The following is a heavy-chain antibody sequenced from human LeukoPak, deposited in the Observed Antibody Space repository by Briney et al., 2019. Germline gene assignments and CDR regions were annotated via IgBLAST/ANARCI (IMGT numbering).Heavy chain of an antibody. D-gene: IGHD3-3*01. Sequence: ASVKVSCKASGYTFTSYYMHWVRQAPGQGLEWMGIINPSGGCTSYAQKFQGRVTMTRDTSTSTVYMELSSLRSEDTAVYYCARVLSKLRFLEWLTVGNDAFDIWGQGTMVTVSS. J-gene: IGHJ3*02. V-gene: IGHV1-46*01. CDR2: INPSGGCT. CDR3: ARVLSKLRFLEWLTVGNDAFDI. CDR1: GYTFTSYY.